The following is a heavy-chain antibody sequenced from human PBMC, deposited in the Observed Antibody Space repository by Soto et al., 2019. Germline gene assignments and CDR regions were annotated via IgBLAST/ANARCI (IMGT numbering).Heavy chain of an antibody. CDR1: GFSFSNYN. Sequence: GGSLRLSCVASGFSFSNYNMNWVRQAPGKGLEWVSYITDSSDTVHYADSVRGRFTISRENAESSLYLQMNSLRDEDTAVYFCARDFGHGYYLDYWGRGTLVTVSS. D-gene: IGHD3-3*01. CDR3: ARDFGHGYYLDY. V-gene: IGHV3-48*02. J-gene: IGHJ4*02. CDR2: ITDSSDTV.